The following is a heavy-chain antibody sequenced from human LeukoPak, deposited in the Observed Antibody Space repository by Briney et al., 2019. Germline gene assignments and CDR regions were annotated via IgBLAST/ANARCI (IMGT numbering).Heavy chain of an antibody. V-gene: IGHV1-8*01. CDR1: GYTFTSYD. D-gene: IGHD6-19*01. CDR2: MNPNSGNT. Sequence: ASVKVSCKASGYTFTSYDINWVRRATGQGLEWMGWMNPNSGNTGYAQKFQGRVTMTRNTSISTAYMELSSLRSEDTAVYYCGGVVDRSSGWLDYWGQGTLVTVSS. J-gene: IGHJ4*02. CDR3: GGVVDRSSGWLDY.